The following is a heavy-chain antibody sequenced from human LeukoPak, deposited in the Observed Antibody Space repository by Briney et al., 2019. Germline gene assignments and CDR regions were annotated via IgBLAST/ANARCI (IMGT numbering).Heavy chain of an antibody. Sequence: GGSLRLSCAASGFTFSSYAMHWVRQAPGKGLEWVAVISYDGSNKYYADSVKGRFTISRDNSKNTLYLQMNSLSAEDTAVYYCARVGVLWWLRQNYFDYWGQGTLVTVSS. CDR1: GFTFSSYA. CDR2: ISYDGSNK. J-gene: IGHJ4*02. V-gene: IGHV3-30-3*01. CDR3: ARVGVLWWLRQNYFDY. D-gene: IGHD5-12*01.